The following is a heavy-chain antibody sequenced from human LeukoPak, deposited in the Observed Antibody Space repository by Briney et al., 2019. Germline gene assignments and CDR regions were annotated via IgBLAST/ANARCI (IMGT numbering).Heavy chain of an antibody. CDR3: ARVTSSGWYQGAYYFDY. CDR2: IIPIFGTA. CDR1: GGTFSSYA. Sequence: ASVKVSCKASGGTFSSYAFIWVRQAPGQGLEWMGGIIPIFGTANHAQKFQGRVTITADESTSTAYMELSSLRSEDTAVYYCARVTSSGWYQGAYYFDYWGQGTLVTVSS. D-gene: IGHD6-19*01. V-gene: IGHV1-69*13. J-gene: IGHJ4*02.